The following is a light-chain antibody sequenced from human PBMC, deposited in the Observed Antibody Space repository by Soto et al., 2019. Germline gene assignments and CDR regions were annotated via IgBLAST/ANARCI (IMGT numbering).Light chain of an antibody. CDR1: SSNIGDNY. J-gene: IGLJ2*01. Sequence: QSVLTQPPSVSAAPGQKVTISCSGTSSNIGDNYVSWYQQIPGTAPKLLIYDNNKRPSGIPDRFSGSKSGTSATLDITGLQAGDEADYYCGSWDTTLSVGVFGGGTKVTVL. CDR2: DNN. CDR3: GSWDTTLSVGV. V-gene: IGLV1-51*01.